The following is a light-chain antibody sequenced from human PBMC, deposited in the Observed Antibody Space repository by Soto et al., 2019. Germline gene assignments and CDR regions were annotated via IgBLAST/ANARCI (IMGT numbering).Light chain of an antibody. CDR2: GAS. J-gene: IGKJ5*01. Sequence: DIVMTQSPATLSVSPGERATLSCRASQSVGSNVAWYQQKPGQAPRILIYGASTRATGISARFSGSGSGTDFTLTISSLEPEDFAVYYCQQRSNWPPITFGQGTRLEIK. CDR1: QSVGSN. V-gene: IGKV3-15*01. CDR3: QQRSNWPPIT.